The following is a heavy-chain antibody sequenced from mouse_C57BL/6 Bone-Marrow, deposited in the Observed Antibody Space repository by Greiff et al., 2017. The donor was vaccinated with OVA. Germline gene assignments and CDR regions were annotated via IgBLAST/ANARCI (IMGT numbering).Heavy chain of an antibody. V-gene: IGHV1-69*01. J-gene: IGHJ2*01. D-gene: IGHD1-1*01. CDR2: IDPSDSYT. CDR1: GYTFTSYW. Sequence: VQLQQPGAELVMPGASVKLSCKASGYTFTSYWMHWVKQRPGQGLEWIGEIDPSDSYTNYNQKFKGKSTLTVDKSSSTAYMQLSSLTSEDSAVYYCARRNYGGFDYWGQGTTLTVSS. CDR3: ARRNYGGFDY.